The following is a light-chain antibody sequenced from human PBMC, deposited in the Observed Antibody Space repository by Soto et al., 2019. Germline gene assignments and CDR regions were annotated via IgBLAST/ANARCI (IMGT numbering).Light chain of an antibody. CDR1: SGHSSYI. V-gene: IGLV4-60*03. CDR3: DTWYSSSQV. CDR2: LEGSGTY. Sequence: QSVLTQSSASSASLGSSVRLTCTLSSGHSSYIIAWHQQQPGKAPLHLMKLEGSGTYNKGSGVPDRFSGSSSGADRYLTLSTLKSEDEADYHCDTWYSSSQVFGGGTKLTVL. J-gene: IGLJ2*01.